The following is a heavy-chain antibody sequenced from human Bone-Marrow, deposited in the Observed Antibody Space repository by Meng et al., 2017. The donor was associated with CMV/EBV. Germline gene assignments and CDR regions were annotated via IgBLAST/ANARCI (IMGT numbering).Heavy chain of an antibody. J-gene: IGHJ3*02. D-gene: IGHD3-16*01. V-gene: IGHV3-74*01. CDR1: GFTFSSYW. Sequence: GGSLRLSCAASGFTFSSYWMHWVRQAPGKGLVWVSRINSDGSSTSYADSVKGRLTISRDNAKNTLYLQMNSLRAEDTAVYYCARWGGVRNDAFDIWGQGTMVTVSS. CDR2: INSDGSST. CDR3: ARWGGVRNDAFDI.